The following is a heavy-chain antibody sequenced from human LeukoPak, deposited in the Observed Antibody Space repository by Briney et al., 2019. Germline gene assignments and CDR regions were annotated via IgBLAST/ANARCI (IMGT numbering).Heavy chain of an antibody. D-gene: IGHD3-3*01. CDR3: ASQQYYDFWSGYYTGAFDI. CDR1: GGSISSGSYY. J-gene: IGHJ3*02. CDR2: IYYSGST. V-gene: IGHV4-61*01. Sequence: SETLSLTCTVSGGSISSGSYYWSWIRQPPGKGLEWIGYIYYSGSTNYNPSLKSRGTISVDTSKNQFSLKLSSVTAADTAVYYCASQQYYDFWSGYYTGAFDIWGQGTMVTVSS.